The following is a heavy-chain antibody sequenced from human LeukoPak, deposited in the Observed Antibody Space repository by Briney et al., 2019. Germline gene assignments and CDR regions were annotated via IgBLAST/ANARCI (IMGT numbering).Heavy chain of an antibody. J-gene: IGHJ4*02. V-gene: IGHV3-11*04. D-gene: IGHD3-10*01. CDR1: GFTFSDYY. CDR3: AREQVTMVRGVIASGSDY. CDR2: ISSSGSTI. Sequence: GGSLRLSCAASGFTFSDYYMSWIRQAPGKGLEWVSYISSSGSTIYYADSVKGRFTISRDNAKNSLYLQMNSLRAEDTAVYYCAREQVTMVRGVIASGSDYWGQGTLVTVSS.